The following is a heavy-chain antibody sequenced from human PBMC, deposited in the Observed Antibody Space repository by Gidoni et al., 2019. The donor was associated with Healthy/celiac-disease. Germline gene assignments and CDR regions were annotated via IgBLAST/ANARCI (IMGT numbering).Heavy chain of an antibody. CDR2: IYYSGST. CDR1: GGSISSYY. Sequence: QVQLQESGPGLVKPSEPLSLTCTVSGGSISSYYWSWIRQPPGKGLEWIGYIYYSGSTNYNPSLKSRVTISVDTSKNQFSLKLSSVTAADTAVYYCASSTFYGYNNDAFDIWGQGTMVTVSS. D-gene: IGHD6-25*01. CDR3: ASSTFYGYNNDAFDI. J-gene: IGHJ3*02. V-gene: IGHV4-59*01.